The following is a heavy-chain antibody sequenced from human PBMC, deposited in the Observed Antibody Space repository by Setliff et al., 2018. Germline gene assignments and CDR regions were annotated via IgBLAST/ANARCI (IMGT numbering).Heavy chain of an antibody. CDR1: GFIFSNYA. CDR3: ARDRHVLSSTWDIYSFDY. Sequence: GGSLRLSCAASGFIFSNYAMHWVRQAPGKGLEWVALISYDASNKYYADSVKGRFTISRDNSKNTLYVQMNNLRAEDTAVYYCARDRHVLSSTWDIYSFDYWGQGTLVTISS. CDR2: ISYDASNK. J-gene: IGHJ4*02. V-gene: IGHV3-30*01. D-gene: IGHD6-13*01.